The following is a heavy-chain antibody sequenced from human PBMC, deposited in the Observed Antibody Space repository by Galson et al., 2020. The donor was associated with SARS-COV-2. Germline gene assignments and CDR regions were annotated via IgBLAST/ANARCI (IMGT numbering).Heavy chain of an antibody. CDR3: ARGGVPKRDG. Sequence: SETLSLTCTVSGGSIRDAGYYWTWIRQSPGKGLEWIGYIYLTGSVYYNESLRDRASISLDTSKNHFSLDLASVTTADTAVYYCARGGVPKRDGWGRGTLVTVSS. V-gene: IGHV4-31*03. CDR2: IYLTGSV. D-gene: IGHD2-8*01. J-gene: IGHJ2*01. CDR1: GGSIRDAGYY.